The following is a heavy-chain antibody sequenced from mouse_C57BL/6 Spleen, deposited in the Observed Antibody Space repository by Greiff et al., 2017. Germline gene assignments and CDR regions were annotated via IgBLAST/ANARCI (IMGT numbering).Heavy chain of an antibody. CDR2: IYPGSGST. V-gene: IGHV1-55*01. J-gene: IGHJ4*01. CDR1: GYTFPSYW. CDR3: ARSGYYGSSYYAMDY. D-gene: IGHD1-1*01. Sequence: QVQLQQPGAELVKPGASVKMSCKASGYTFPSYWITWVKQRPGQGLEWIGDIYPGSGSTNYNEKFKSKATLTVDTSSSTAYMQLSSLTSEDSAVYYCARSGYYGSSYYAMDYWGQGTSVTVSS.